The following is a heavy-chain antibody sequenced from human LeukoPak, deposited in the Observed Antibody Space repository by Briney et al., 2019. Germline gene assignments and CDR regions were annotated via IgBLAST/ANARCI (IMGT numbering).Heavy chain of an antibody. CDR1: GFRFNSHH. J-gene: IGHJ4*02. CDR2: APHDRSSP. CDR3: ARQSLGASGLDH. V-gene: IGHV3-30*03. D-gene: IGHD1-26*01. Sequence: GRSLRLSCAVSGFRFNSHHMHWVRQAPNKGLEWVAVAPHDRSSPSHAASVNGRFTISRDNSKDTLFLHMDSLRVDDTAIYYCARQSLGASGLDHWGQGVLVTVSS.